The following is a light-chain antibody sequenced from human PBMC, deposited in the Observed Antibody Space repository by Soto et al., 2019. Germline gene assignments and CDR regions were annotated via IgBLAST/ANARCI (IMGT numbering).Light chain of an antibody. CDR3: SSFTSSSTLV. Sequence: QSALTQPASASGSPGQSITISCTGTSSDVGGYNYVSWYQQHPGKAPKLMIYEVSNRPSGLSNRFSGSKSGNTASLTISGLQAEDEADYFCSSFTSSSTLVFGGGTKLTVL. J-gene: IGLJ2*01. CDR2: EVS. V-gene: IGLV2-14*01. CDR1: SSDVGGYNY.